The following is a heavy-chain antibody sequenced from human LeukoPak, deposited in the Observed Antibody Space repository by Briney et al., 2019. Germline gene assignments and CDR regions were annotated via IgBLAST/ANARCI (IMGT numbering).Heavy chain of an antibody. CDR3: ARVAYSTRTYYYGSGSYPPDAFDI. V-gene: IGHV4-39*07. CDR2: IYYSGTT. J-gene: IGHJ3*02. D-gene: IGHD3-10*01. CDR1: GGSISSSPYY. Sequence: SETLSLTCTVSGGSISSSPYYWGWIRQPPGKGLEWIGSIYYSGTTHYSPSLESRVTISVDTSKNQFSLKLSSVTAADTAVYYCARVAYSTRTYYYGSGSYPPDAFDIWGQGTMVTVSS.